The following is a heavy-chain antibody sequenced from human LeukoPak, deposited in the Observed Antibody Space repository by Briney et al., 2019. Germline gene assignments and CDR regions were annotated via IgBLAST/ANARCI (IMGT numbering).Heavy chain of an antibody. V-gene: IGHV3-33*08. Sequence: GGSLRLSCAASGFTFSSYAMSWVRQAPGKGLEWVAVIWYDGSNKYYADSVKGRFTISRDNSKNTLYLQMNSLRAEDTAVYYCARDRRPGIAVAGTVGFDYWGQGTLVTVSS. J-gene: IGHJ4*02. D-gene: IGHD6-19*01. CDR1: GFTFSSYA. CDR2: IWYDGSNK. CDR3: ARDRRPGIAVAGTVGFDY.